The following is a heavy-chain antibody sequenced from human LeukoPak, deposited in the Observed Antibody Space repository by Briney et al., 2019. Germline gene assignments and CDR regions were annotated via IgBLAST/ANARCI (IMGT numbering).Heavy chain of an antibody. J-gene: IGHJ4*02. CDR3: AKVSLRWWGYVDY. CDR1: GFTFSSHG. D-gene: IGHD4-23*01. Sequence: PGGSLRLSCAASGFTFSSHGMHWVRQAPGKGLEWVAVIWYDGSDKYYADSVKGRFTISRDNSKNTLYLQMTSLRADNTAVYYCAKVSLRWWGYVDYWGQGTLVTVSS. CDR2: IWYDGSDK. V-gene: IGHV3-33*06.